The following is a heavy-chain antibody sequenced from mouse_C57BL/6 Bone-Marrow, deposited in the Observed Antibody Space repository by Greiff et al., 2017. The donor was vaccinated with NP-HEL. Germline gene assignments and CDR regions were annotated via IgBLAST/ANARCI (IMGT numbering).Heavy chain of an antibody. V-gene: IGHV2-2*01. Sequence: QVQLKESGPGLVQPSQSLSITCTVSGFSLTSYGVHWVRQSPGKGLEWLGVIWSGGSKDYNAAFISRLSISKDNSKSQVFFKMNSLQADDTAIYYCARKTMAYRDYAMDYWGQGTSVTVSS. CDR2: IWSGGSK. CDR3: ARKTMAYRDYAMDY. J-gene: IGHJ4*01. D-gene: IGHD1-1*02. CDR1: GFSLTSYG.